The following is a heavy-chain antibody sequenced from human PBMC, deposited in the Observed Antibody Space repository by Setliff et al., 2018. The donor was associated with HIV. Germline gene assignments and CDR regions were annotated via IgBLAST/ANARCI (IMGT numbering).Heavy chain of an antibody. V-gene: IGHV1-69-2*01. J-gene: IGHJ4*02. CDR2: VDPEDGET. CDR1: VYTFTNYF. CDR3: ATVRIVGATEFDY. Sequence: GASWKVSCKASVYTFTNYFMHWVRQAPGEGLEWVGRVDPEDGETRYAMKFQGSVTISADTSTDTTYLSLTSLRSQDTAVYYGATVRIVGATEFDYWGQGTVVTVSS. D-gene: IGHD1-26*01.